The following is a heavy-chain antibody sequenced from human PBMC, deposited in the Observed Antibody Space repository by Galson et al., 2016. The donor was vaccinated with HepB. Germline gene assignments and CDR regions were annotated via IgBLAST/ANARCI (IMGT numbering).Heavy chain of an antibody. V-gene: IGHV3-30*18. CDR3: AKGWSYYYYGLDV. CDR2: ISHNGTNK. J-gene: IGHJ6*02. CDR1: GLAFRSYG. Sequence: SLRLSCAASGLAFRSYGMHWVRQAPGKGLEWVAFISHNGTNKYYTDSVKGRFTLSRDNSKNTLYLQMHSLRADDTGVYYCAKGWSYYYYGLDVWGQGTTVTVSS. D-gene: IGHD2-15*01.